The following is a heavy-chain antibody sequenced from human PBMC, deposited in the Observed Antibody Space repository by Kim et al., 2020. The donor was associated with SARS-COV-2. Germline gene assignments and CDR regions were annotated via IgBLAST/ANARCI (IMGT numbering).Heavy chain of an antibody. CDR3: ATLTDSSGYSDY. CDR2: INHSGST. Sequence: SETLSLTCAVYGGSFSGYYWSWIRQPPGKGLEWIGEINHSGSTNYNPSLKSRVTISVDTSKNQFSLKLSSVTAADTAVYYCATLTDSSGYSDYWGQGTLVTVSS. V-gene: IGHV4-34*01. D-gene: IGHD3-22*01. J-gene: IGHJ4*02. CDR1: GGSFSGYY.